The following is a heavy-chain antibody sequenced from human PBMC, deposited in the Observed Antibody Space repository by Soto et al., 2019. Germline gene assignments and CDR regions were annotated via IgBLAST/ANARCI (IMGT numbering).Heavy chain of an antibody. CDR2: IIPIFGTA. J-gene: IGHJ3*02. V-gene: IGHV1-69*01. D-gene: IGHD1-26*01. Sequence: QVQLVQSGAEVKKPGSSVKVSCKASGGTFSSYAISWVRQAPGQGLEWMGGIIPIFGTANYAQKFQGRVTITADESKSTAYMELSSLRSEDTAVYYCARDRRGSYGRFDAFDIWGQGTMVTVSS. CDR1: GGTFSSYA. CDR3: ARDRRGSYGRFDAFDI.